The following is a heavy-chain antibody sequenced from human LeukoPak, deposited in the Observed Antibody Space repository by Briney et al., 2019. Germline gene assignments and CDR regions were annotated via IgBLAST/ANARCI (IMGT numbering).Heavy chain of an antibody. V-gene: IGHV4-34*01. CDR2: INHSGST. D-gene: IGHD3-10*01. CDR3: ARYGYYYGSGRLFPYYFDY. Sequence: PSETLSLTCAVYGGSFSGYYWSWIRQPPGKGLEWIGEINHSGSTNYNPSLKSRVTISVDTSKNQFSLKLSSVTAADTAVYYCARYGYYYGSGRLFPYYFDYWGQGTLVTVSS. J-gene: IGHJ4*02. CDR1: GGSFSGYY.